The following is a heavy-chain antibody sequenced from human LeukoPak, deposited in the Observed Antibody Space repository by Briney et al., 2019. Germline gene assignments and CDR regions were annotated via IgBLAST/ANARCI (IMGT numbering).Heavy chain of an antibody. J-gene: IGHJ6*03. CDR3: ARCHGSGMLYYMDV. CDR1: GFTFDDYG. V-gene: IGHV3-20*04. CDR2: INWNGGST. D-gene: IGHD3-10*01. Sequence: GGSLRLSCAASGFTFDDYGMSWVRQAPGKGLEWVSGINWNGGSTGYADSVKGRFTISRDNAKNSLYPQMDSLRVEDTALYYCARCHGSGMLYYMDVWGKGTTVTVSS.